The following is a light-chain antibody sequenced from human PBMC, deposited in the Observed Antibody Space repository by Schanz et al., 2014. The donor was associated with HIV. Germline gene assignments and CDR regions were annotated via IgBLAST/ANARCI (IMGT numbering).Light chain of an antibody. CDR1: QSVSSNF. CDR3: QYFGNSGGT. CDR2: AAS. V-gene: IGKV3-20*01. Sequence: VLTQSPGTLSLSPGERATLSCRASQSVSSNFLAWYQQKPGQAPRLLIYAASTRATGIPDRFSGSGSGTDFTLTISSLEPEDFAVYYCQYFGNSGGTFGGGTKVEIK. J-gene: IGKJ4*01.